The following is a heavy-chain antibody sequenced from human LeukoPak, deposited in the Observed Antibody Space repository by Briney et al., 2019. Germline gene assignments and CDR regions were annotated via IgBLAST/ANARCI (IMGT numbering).Heavy chain of an antibody. D-gene: IGHD4/OR15-4a*01. Sequence: SETLSLTCTVSGASISSGRYYWRWTRRPAGKGLEGIGRMFRVGGTTYNPSFMNRFAITVEASGNLLSVTFASGTAVDMAPYYCAKAKLTTMVFDLWGGGAHVTVSS. CDR1: GASISSGRYY. J-gene: IGHJ2*01. V-gene: IGHV4-61*02. CDR3: AKAKLTTMVFDL. CDR2: MFRVGGT.